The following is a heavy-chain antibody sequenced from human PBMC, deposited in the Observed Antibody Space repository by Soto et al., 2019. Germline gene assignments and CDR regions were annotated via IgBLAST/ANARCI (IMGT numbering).Heavy chain of an antibody. CDR3: ASHPYSSSWYS. D-gene: IGHD6-13*01. CDR2: IKQDGSEK. CDR1: GFTFSSYW. Sequence: EVQLVESGGGLVQPGGSLRLSCAASGFTFSSYWMSWVRQAPGKGLEWVANIKQDGSEKYYVDSVKGRFTISRDNAKNSLYLQMNSLRAEDTAVDYCASHPYSSSWYSWGQGTLVTVSS. V-gene: IGHV3-7*02. J-gene: IGHJ4*02.